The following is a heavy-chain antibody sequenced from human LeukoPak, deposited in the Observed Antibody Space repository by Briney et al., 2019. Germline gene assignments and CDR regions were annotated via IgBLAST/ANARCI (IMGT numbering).Heavy chain of an antibody. CDR1: GYTFTAYY. CDR2: INPRSGET. V-gene: IGHV1-2*02. D-gene: IGHD4/OR15-4a*01. CDR3: ARDLTGAKDY. J-gene: IGHJ4*02. Sequence: ASVTVSCKTSGYTFTAYYMHWVRQAPRQGLEYMGWINPRSGETYYAPKFQGRFVVTTDTSISTAYMELSSLRSDDTAIYYRARDLTGAKDYWGQGTLVTVSS.